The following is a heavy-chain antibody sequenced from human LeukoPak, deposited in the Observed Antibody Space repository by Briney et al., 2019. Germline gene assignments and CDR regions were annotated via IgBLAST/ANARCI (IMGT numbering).Heavy chain of an antibody. CDR1: GGSVSSGSYY. V-gene: IGHV4-61*01. D-gene: IGHD4-23*01. CDR3: ARVGDYVGGTYFDY. Sequence: PSETLSLTCTVSGGSVSSGSYYWNWIRQPPGKGLEWIGYIYYSGSTNYNPSLKSRVTISVDTSKNQFSLKLSSVTAADTAVYYCARVGDYVGGTYFDYWGQGTLVTVSS. J-gene: IGHJ4*02. CDR2: IYYSGST.